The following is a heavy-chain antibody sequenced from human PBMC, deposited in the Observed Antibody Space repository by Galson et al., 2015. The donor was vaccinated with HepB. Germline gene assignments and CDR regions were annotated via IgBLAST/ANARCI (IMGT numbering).Heavy chain of an antibody. Sequence: SVKVSCKASGYTFTSYAMHWVRQAPGQRLEWMRWINAGNGNTKYSQKFQGRVTITRDTSASTAYMELSSLRSEDTAVYYCASGPDSGSYLWGYWGQGTLVTVSS. CDR2: INAGNGNT. CDR3: ASGPDSGSYLWGY. V-gene: IGHV1-3*01. D-gene: IGHD1-26*01. CDR1: GYTFTSYA. J-gene: IGHJ4*02.